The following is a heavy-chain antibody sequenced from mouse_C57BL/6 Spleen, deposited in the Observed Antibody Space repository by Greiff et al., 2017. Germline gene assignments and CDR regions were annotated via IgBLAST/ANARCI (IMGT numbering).Heavy chain of an antibody. CDR3: ERVYDYDRGYYDGMDD. D-gene: IGHD2-4*01. Sequence: EVKLMESGGGLVQPGGSLKLSCAASGIDFSRYWMSWVRRAPGKGLEWIGEINPDSRTINYAPSLKDKFIISRANAKNTLYLQMSKVRSEDTALXYWERVYDYDRGYYDGMDDGGQGTAVNVSS. V-gene: IGHV4-1*01. CDR2: INPDSRTI. J-gene: IGHJ4*01. CDR1: GIDFSRYW.